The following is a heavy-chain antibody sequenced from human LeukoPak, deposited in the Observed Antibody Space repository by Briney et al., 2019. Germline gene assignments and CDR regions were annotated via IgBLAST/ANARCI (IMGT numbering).Heavy chain of an antibody. D-gene: IGHD5-12*01. Sequence: ASVNVSCKVSGYTLTELSMHWVRQAPGKGLEWMGGFDPEDGETIYAQKFQGRVTMTEDTSTDTAYMELSSLRSEDTAVYYCARGGIVATENWFDPWGQGTLVTVSS. J-gene: IGHJ5*02. CDR2: FDPEDGET. V-gene: IGHV1-24*01. CDR1: GYTLTELS. CDR3: ARGGIVATENWFDP.